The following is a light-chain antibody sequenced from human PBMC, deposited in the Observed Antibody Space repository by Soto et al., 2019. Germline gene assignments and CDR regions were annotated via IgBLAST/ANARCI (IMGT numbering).Light chain of an antibody. CDR3: SSFAGSSKLV. Sequence: QSALTQPPSASGSPGQSVTISCTGTSSDVGRYKYVSWYQQYPGKAPKVMIYEVNKRPSGVPDRLSGSKSGNTASLTVSGLQTDDEAHYYCSSFAGSSKLVFGGGTKLTVL. CDR2: EVN. CDR1: SSDVGRYKY. J-gene: IGLJ3*02. V-gene: IGLV2-8*01.